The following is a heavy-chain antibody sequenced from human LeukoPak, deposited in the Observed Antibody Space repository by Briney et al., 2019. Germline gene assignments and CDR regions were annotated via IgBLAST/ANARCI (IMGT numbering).Heavy chain of an antibody. Sequence: ASVKVSCKASGGTFSSYTISWVRQAPGQGLEWMGRIIPILGIANYAQKFQGRVTITADKSTSTAYMELSSLRSEDTAVYYCAREDGYNYPIVDYWGQGTLVTVSS. CDR2: IIPILGIA. CDR1: GGTFSSYT. J-gene: IGHJ4*02. D-gene: IGHD5-24*01. CDR3: AREDGYNYPIVDY. V-gene: IGHV1-69*04.